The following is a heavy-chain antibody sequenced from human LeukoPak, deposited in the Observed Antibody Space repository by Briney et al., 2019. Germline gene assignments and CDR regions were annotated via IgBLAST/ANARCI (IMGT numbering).Heavy chain of an antibody. CDR3: AQTYYDFWSGYDAFDI. CDR2: IYWNDDK. J-gene: IGHJ3*02. D-gene: IGHD3-3*01. Sequence: SGPTLVNPTQTLTLTCTFSGFSLSTSGVGVGWIRQPPGKALEWLALIYWNDDKRYSPSLKSRLTITKDTSKNQVVLTMTNMDPVDTATYYRAQTYYDFWSGYDAFDIWGQGTMVTVSS. CDR1: GFSLSTSGVG. V-gene: IGHV2-5*01.